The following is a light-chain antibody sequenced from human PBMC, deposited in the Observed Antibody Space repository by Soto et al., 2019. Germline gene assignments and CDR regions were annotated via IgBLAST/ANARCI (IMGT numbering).Light chain of an antibody. J-gene: IGKJ5*01. V-gene: IGKV3-20*01. CDR2: GAS. Sequence: EIGLTQSPGTLSLSPGERATLSCRASQSVSSSYLAGYQQKPGQAPRLLIYGASGRATGIPDRFSGSGSGRDFTLTISRLEPEDFAVYYCQQYGSSRITFGQGTRLEIK. CDR1: QSVSSSY. CDR3: QQYGSSRIT.